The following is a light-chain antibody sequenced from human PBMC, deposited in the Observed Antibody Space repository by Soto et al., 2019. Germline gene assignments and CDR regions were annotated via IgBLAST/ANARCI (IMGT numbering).Light chain of an antibody. CDR1: QGISNF. V-gene: IGKV1-27*01. CDR3: QKYSSVST. Sequence: DIQMTQSTSSLSASVEDRVTITCRASQGISNFLAWYQQKPGKVPKLLISAASTLQSGVPSRFSGSGSGTDFTLTITSLQPEDVATYYCQKYSSVSTFGQGTRLEI. CDR2: AAS. J-gene: IGKJ5*01.